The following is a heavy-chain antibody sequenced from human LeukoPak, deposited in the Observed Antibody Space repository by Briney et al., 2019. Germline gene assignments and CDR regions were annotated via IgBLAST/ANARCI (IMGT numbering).Heavy chain of an antibody. J-gene: IGHJ1*01. CDR2: IHNTGNT. D-gene: IGHD3-9*01. CDR1: GAPVTTDY. CDR3: AGRGQRYFRD. V-gene: IGHV4-4*09. Sequence: PSQTLSLTCDVSGAPVTTDYWSWIRQPPGKGLEWIGDIHNTGNTDYNPSLKSRLTISVDTSKNQFSLTLTSVTAADTAVYYCAGRGQRYFRDWGQGTLVTVSS.